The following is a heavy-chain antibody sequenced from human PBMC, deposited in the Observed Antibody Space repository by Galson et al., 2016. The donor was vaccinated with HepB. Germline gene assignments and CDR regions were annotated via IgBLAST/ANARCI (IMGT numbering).Heavy chain of an antibody. CDR3: AGGDGIFGVVIGMDV. J-gene: IGHJ6*02. D-gene: IGHD3-3*01. CDR2: IYSGGRT. Sequence: SLRLSCAGYGFTVNDNYMMWVRQAPGKGLEWVSIIYSGGRTFYADFVKGRFTISRDKSDNTLYLQMNRLRPEDTAVYYCAGGDGIFGVVIGMDVWGLGTTVIVSS. CDR1: GFTVNDNY. V-gene: IGHV3-66*01.